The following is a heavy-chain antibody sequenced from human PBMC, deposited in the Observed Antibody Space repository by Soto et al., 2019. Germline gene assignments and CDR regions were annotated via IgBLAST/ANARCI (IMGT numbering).Heavy chain of an antibody. J-gene: IGHJ5*02. CDR1: GYTFTSYD. Sequence: QVQLVQSGAEVKKPGASVKVSCKASGYTFTSYDINWVRQATGQGLEWMGWMNPNSGNTGYAQKFQGRVTMTRNTSISTAYMELSSLRSEDTAVYYCARGPMVRGRRIPDGGFHWFDPWGQGTLVTVSS. CDR2: MNPNSGNT. V-gene: IGHV1-8*01. CDR3: ARGPMVRGRRIPDGGFHWFDP. D-gene: IGHD3-10*01.